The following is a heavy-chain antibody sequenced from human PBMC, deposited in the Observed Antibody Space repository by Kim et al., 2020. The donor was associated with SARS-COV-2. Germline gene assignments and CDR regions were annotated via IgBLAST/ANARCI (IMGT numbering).Heavy chain of an antibody. Sequence: GGSLRLSCAASGFTFSSYAMHWVRQAPGKGLEWVAVISYDGSNKYYADSVKGRFTISRDNSKNTLYLQMNSLRAEDTAVYYCARAKGLSKAAAGSWGQGTLVTVSS. D-gene: IGHD6-13*01. CDR2: ISYDGSNK. CDR1: GFTFSSYA. J-gene: IGHJ5*02. V-gene: IGHV3-30*04. CDR3: ARAKGLSKAAAGS.